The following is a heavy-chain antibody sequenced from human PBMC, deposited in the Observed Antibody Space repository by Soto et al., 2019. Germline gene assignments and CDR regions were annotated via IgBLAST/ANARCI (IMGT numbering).Heavy chain of an antibody. V-gene: IGHV3-23*01. CDR2: VSSSGGST. CDR1: EFTFSSYA. D-gene: IGHD6-13*01. J-gene: IGHJ4*02. Sequence: EVQLLESGGGLVQPGGSLRLSCAASEFTFSSYAVSWVRQAPGKGLEWVLAVSSSGGSTYYADSVKGRFTISRDNSKNTLYLQMNSLRAEDTAVYYCAKYSIIWRGGQFDYWGQGTLVTVSS. CDR3: AKYSIIWRGGQFDY.